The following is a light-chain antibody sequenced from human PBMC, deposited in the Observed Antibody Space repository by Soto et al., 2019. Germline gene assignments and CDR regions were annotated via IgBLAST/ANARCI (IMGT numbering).Light chain of an antibody. V-gene: IGKV1-9*01. CDR1: KGIGSH. CDR3: QQVNSFPRT. J-gene: IGKJ5*01. CDR2: AAS. Sequence: IQLTQCPSSLSASVEAKVTITGRASKGIGSHLAWYQQKPGKAPKLLIYAASTLQTGVPARFSGGGSGTDFTLTLSSLQPEDFATYYCQQVNSFPRTFGQGTRLEIK.